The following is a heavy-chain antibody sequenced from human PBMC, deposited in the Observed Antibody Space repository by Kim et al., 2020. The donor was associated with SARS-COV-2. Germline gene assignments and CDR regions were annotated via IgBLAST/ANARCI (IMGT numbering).Heavy chain of an antibody. V-gene: IGHV6-1*01. J-gene: IGHJ3*02. D-gene: IGHD6-19*01. Sequence: YAVSVKSRITIHSDTSKNQFSLQLNTVTPEDTAVYYCARDVVAGTKGAFDIWGQGTMVTVSS. CDR3: ARDVVAGTKGAFDI.